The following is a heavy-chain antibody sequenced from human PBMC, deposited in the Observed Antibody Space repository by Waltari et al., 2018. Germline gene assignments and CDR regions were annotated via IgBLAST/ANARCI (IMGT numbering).Heavy chain of an antibody. Sequence: QVQLQESGPGLMEPSQTLSLTCPVPGDSITSDLYYWGWIRQPAGKGLEWIGRIHSRGLTEYKASLKSRVAISRDTSKNQFSLNLSSVTAADTAVYYCARSAKCESSSDSCDLVAIWGQGTLVTVSS. J-gene: IGHJ4*02. CDR1: GDSITSDLYY. CDR2: IHSRGLT. D-gene: IGHD2-21*01. V-gene: IGHV4-61*02. CDR3: ARSAKCESSSDSCDLVAI.